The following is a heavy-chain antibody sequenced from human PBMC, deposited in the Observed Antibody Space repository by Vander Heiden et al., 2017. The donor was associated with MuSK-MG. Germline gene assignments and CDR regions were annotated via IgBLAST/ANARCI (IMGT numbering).Heavy chain of an antibody. CDR1: GGSISSSSYS. CDR2: IYYSGST. D-gene: IGHD2-15*01. Sequence: QLQLQESGPGLVKPSETLSLTCTVSGGSISSSSYSWGWIRQPPGKGLEWIGSIYYSGSTYYNPSLKSRVTISVDTSKNQFSLKLSSVTAADTAVYYCARTSQILYCSGGSCYPGAFDIWGQGTMVTVSS. J-gene: IGHJ3*02. V-gene: IGHV4-39*01. CDR3: ARTSQILYCSGGSCYPGAFDI.